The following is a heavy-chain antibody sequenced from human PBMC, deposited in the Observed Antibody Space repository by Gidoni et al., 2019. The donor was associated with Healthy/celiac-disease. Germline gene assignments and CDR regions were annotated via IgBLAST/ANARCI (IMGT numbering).Heavy chain of an antibody. D-gene: IGHD3-22*01. J-gene: IGHJ6*02. CDR2: INPSGGST. Sequence: QVQLVQSGAEVKKPGASVKVSCKASGYTFTSYYMHWVRQAPGQGLEWMGIINPSGGSTSYAQKFQGRVTMTRDTSTSTVYMELSSLRSEDPAVYYCARGLVVIAYYYYGMDVWGQGTTVTVSS. CDR3: ARGLVVIAYYYYGMDV. CDR1: GYTFTSYY. V-gene: IGHV1-46*01.